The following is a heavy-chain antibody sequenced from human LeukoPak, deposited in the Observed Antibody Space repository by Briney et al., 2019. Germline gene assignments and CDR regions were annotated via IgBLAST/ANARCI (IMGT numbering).Heavy chain of an antibody. CDR1: GFTFSSYS. Sequence: GGSLRLSCAASGFTFSSYSMNWVRQAPGKGLEWVSAISGSGGSTYYADSVKGRFTISRDNSKNTLYLQMNSLRAEDTAVYYCAKDVIYDSSGYSYWGQGTLVTVSS. CDR2: ISGSGGST. D-gene: IGHD3-22*01. CDR3: AKDVIYDSSGYSY. V-gene: IGHV3-23*01. J-gene: IGHJ4*02.